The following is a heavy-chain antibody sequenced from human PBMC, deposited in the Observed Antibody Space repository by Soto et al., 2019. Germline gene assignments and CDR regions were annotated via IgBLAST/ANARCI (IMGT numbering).Heavy chain of an antibody. CDR2: ISPKNGNT. CDR3: ATSYDSGFDP. CDR1: GYSFSTYD. V-gene: IGHV1-18*04. Sequence: ASVKVSCKASGYSFSTYDISWLRQAPGQGPEWMGRISPKNGNTNYARNFQDRVTMTADTSSSTAYMELRGLRSDDTAKYYCATSYDSGFDPWGQGTLVTVSS. J-gene: IGHJ5*02. D-gene: IGHD3-3*01.